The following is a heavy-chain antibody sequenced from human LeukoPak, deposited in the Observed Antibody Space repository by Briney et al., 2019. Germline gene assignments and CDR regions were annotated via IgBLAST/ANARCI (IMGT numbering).Heavy chain of an antibody. CDR3: ARLRSGSSLNS. CDR2: INQSGST. V-gene: IGHV4-34*01. CDR1: GGSFSDYY. Sequence: SETLSLTCAVHGGSFSDYYWTWIRQPPGKGLEWIGEINQSGSTNCIPSLKSRVTISVDTSKNQFSLKLSSVAAADTAVYYCARLRSGSSLNSWGQGTLVTVSS. J-gene: IGHJ4*02. D-gene: IGHD3-10*01.